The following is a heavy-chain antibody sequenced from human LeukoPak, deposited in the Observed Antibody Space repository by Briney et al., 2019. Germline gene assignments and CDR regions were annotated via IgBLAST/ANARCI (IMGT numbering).Heavy chain of an antibody. CDR2: ISTSGSTR. CDR1: GFTFSSYE. Sequence: AGSLTLSCAASGFTFSSYEMNWVRQAPGKGLEWVSYISTSGSTRYYADSVLGRFAISRDNAKNSVYLQMNSLRAEDTAVYYCARDWLRHYYYGMDVWGQGTTVTVSS. D-gene: IGHD6-19*01. J-gene: IGHJ6*02. V-gene: IGHV3-48*03. CDR3: ARDWLRHYYYGMDV.